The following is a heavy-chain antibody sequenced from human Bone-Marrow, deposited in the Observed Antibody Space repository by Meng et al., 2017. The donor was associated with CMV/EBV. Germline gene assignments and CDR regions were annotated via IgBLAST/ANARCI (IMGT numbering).Heavy chain of an antibody. CDR3: ARTVSRDQWLALPR. CDR1: GYTFTGYY. V-gene: IGHV1-2*02. D-gene: IGHD6-19*01. CDR2: INPNSGGT. Sequence: ASVKVSCKASGYTFTGYYMHWVRQAPGQGLEWMGWINPNSGGTNYAQKFQGRVTMTRDTSISTAYMELSRLRSDDTAVYYCARTVSRDQWLALPRWGQGTLVTVSS. J-gene: IGHJ4*02.